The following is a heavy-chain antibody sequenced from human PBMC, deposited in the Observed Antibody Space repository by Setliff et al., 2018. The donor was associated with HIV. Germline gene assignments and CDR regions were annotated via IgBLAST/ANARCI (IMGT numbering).Heavy chain of an antibody. CDR2: VYSTGTT. CDR3: ASRMGPCGGDCYLNY. Sequence: SETLSLTCTVSGDSINNYYWSWIRQPPGKGLEWIGYVYSTGTTKSNPSLKSRVAISVDTSKNQFSLKLTSVTAADTAVYYCASRMGPCGGDCYLNYWGQGRLVTVSS. CDR1: GDSINNYY. D-gene: IGHD2-21*02. V-gene: IGHV4-59*01. J-gene: IGHJ4*02.